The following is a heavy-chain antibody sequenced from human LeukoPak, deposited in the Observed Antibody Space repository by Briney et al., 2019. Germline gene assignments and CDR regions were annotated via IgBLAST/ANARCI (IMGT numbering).Heavy chain of an antibody. D-gene: IGHD1-26*01. J-gene: IGHJ4*02. CDR3: VRELPGREFDY. CDR2: ISGSGGST. Sequence: GGSLRLSCAASGFTFSSYAMSWVRQAPGKGLEWVSAISGSGGSTYYADSVKGRFTISRDNSKNSLYLQMNSLRAEDTAVYYRVRELPGREFDYWGQGTLVTVSS. V-gene: IGHV3-23*01. CDR1: GFTFSSYA.